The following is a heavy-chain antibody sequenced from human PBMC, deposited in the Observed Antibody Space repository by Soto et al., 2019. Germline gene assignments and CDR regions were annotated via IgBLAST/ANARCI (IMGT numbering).Heavy chain of an antibody. V-gene: IGHV3-48*01. CDR2: ISSSSSTI. Sequence: GGSLRLSCAASGFTFSSYSMNWVRQAPGKGLEWVSYISSSSSTIYYADSVKGRFTISRDNAKNSLYLQMNSLRAEDTAVYYCARDLAAAAVYMDVWGKGTTVTVSS. CDR3: ARDLAAAAVYMDV. D-gene: IGHD6-13*01. J-gene: IGHJ6*03. CDR1: GFTFSSYS.